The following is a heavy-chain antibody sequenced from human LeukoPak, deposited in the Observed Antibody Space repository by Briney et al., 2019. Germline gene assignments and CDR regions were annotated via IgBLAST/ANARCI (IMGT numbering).Heavy chain of an antibody. Sequence: SVKVSCKASGGTFSSYAISWLRKAPGQGLEWMGGIIPIFGTANYAQKFQGRVTITTDESTSTAYMELSSLRSEDTAVYYCARDRDGSGSYGYWGQGTLVTVSS. CDR3: ARDRDGSGSYGY. V-gene: IGHV1-69*05. D-gene: IGHD3-10*01. CDR2: IIPIFGTA. J-gene: IGHJ4*02. CDR1: GGTFSSYA.